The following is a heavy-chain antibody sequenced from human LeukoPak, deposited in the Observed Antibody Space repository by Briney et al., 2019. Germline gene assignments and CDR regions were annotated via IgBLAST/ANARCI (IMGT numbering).Heavy chain of an antibody. CDR3: AFGQEMADASDF. Sequence: KPSETLSLTCAVYGGSFSAYFLSWIRQPPGKGLEWIGEINQSGSTNYNPSLKSRVTISVDTSKKQFSLRLSSVTAADTAVYYCAFGQEMADASDFWGQGTMVTVSS. J-gene: IGHJ3*01. D-gene: IGHD5-24*01. CDR1: GGSFSAYF. V-gene: IGHV4-34*01. CDR2: INQSGST.